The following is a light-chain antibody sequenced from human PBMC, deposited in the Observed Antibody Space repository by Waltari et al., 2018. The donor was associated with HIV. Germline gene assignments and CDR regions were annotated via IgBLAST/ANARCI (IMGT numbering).Light chain of an antibody. Sequence: QSVLTQPPSVSAAPGQKVTISCSGSSSNIGNNYVSWYQQLPGTAPKLLIYANNKRPSGSTDRFSGSKAGTSATLGITGLQTGDEADYYCGTWDSSLSAGGVFGGGTKLTVL. CDR3: GTWDSSLSAGGV. CDR1: SSNIGNNY. CDR2: ANN. V-gene: IGLV1-51*01. J-gene: IGLJ2*01.